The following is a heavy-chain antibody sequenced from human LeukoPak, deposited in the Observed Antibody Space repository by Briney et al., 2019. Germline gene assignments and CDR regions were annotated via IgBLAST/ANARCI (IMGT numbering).Heavy chain of an antibody. Sequence: GGSLRLSCVAPGFTFRTDWMSWVRQAPGKGPEWVASIKHDGSEKYYVDSVKGRFTISTDNAKNSLYLQMNSLRAEDTAVYYCAREWNWGQGSLVTVSS. CDR1: GFTFRTDW. CDR2: IKHDGSEK. CDR3: AREWN. J-gene: IGHJ4*02. V-gene: IGHV3-7*01.